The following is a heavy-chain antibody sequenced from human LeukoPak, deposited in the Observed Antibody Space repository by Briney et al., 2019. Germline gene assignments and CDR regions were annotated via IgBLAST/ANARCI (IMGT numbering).Heavy chain of an antibody. CDR3: AREVSGENFWSGYFQCLNYYYYGMDV. V-gene: IGHV7-4-1*02. Sequence: ASVKVSCKASGYTFTSYAMNWVRQAPGQGLEWMGWINTNTGNPTYAQGFTGRFVFSLDTSVSTAYLQISSLKAEDTAVYYCAREVSGENFWSGYFQCLNYYYYGMDVWGQGTTVTVSS. CDR1: GYTFTSYA. D-gene: IGHD3-3*01. J-gene: IGHJ6*02. CDR2: INTNTGNP.